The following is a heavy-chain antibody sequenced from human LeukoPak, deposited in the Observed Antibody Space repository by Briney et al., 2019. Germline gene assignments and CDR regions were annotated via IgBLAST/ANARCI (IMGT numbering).Heavy chain of an antibody. V-gene: IGHV1-18*01. D-gene: IGHD5-24*01. J-gene: IGHJ4*02. CDR3: ARDSGDGYSPEFPFDY. Sequence: ASVKVSCRASGYTFTSYGISWVRQAPGQGLEWMGWISAYNGNTNYAQKLQGRVTMTTDTSTSTAYMELRSLRSDDTAVYYCARDSGDGYSPEFPFDYWGQGTLVTVSS. CDR1: GYTFTSYG. CDR2: ISAYNGNT.